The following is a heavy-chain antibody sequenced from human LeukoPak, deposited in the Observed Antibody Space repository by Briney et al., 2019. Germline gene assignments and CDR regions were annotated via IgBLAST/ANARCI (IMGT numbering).Heavy chain of an antibody. CDR2: IYTSGST. CDR1: GGSISSYY. J-gene: IGHJ6*03. CDR3: ARHLKDYYYYYYMDV. V-gene: IGHV4-4*09. Sequence: SETLSLTCTVSGGSISSYYWSWIRQPPGKGLEWIGYIYTSGSTSYNPSLKSRVTISVDTSKNQFSLKLSSVTAADTAVYYCARHLKDYYYYYYMDVWGKGTTVTVSS.